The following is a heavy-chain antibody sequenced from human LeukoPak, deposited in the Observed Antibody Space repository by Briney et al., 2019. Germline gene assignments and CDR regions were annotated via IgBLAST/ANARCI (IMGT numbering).Heavy chain of an antibody. V-gene: IGHV4-4*02. D-gene: IGHD6-13*01. CDR1: GGSVSSSKW. CDR3: ARGSRGSSWYYYYYGMDV. Sequence: SGTLSLTCVVSGGSVSSSKWWSWVRQPPGKGLEWIGQVYHDGGTKYNPSLKSRVTILVDKSKNQFSLKLSSVTAADTAVYYCARGSRGSSWYYYYYGMDVWGQGTTVTVSS. J-gene: IGHJ6*02. CDR2: VYHDGGT.